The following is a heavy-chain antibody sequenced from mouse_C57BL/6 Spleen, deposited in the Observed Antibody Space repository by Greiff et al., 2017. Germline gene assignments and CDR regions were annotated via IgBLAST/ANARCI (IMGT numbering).Heavy chain of an antibody. V-gene: IGHV1-22*01. CDR1: GYTFTDYN. J-gene: IGHJ3*01. CDR2: INPNNGGT. D-gene: IGHD2-4*01. CDR3: ARFIYYDYGGFAY. Sequence: VQLQQSGPELVKPGASVKMSCKASGYTFTDYNMHWVKQSHGKSLEWIGYINPNNGGTSYNQKFKGKATLTVNKSSSTAYMELRSLTSEDSAVYYCARFIYYDYGGFAYWGQGTLVTVSA.